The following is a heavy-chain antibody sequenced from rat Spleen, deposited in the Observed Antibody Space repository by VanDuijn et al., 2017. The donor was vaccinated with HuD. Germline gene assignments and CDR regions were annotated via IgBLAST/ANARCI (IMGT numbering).Heavy chain of an antibody. V-gene: IGHV5-31*01. CDR2: IISGGSNT. D-gene: IGHD1-11*01. CDR1: GFTFNNYW. J-gene: IGHJ2*01. CDR3: TTAPSGGHFDY. Sequence: EVQLVESDGGLVQPGRSLKLSCVASGFTFNNYWMTWIRQAPKKGLEWVAAIISGGSNTYYPDSVKGRFTISRDNAKSSLYLQMDSLRSEDTATYYCTTAPSGGHFDYWGQGVMITVSS.